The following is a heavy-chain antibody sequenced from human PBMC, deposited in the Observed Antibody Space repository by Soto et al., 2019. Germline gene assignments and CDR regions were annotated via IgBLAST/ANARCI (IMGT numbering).Heavy chain of an antibody. CDR3: ARRALDAFDI. Sequence: ASVKVSCKASGGTFSSYAMSWVRQAPGQGLEWMGGIIPIFGTANYAQKFQGRVTITADESTSTAYMELSSLRSEDTAVYYCARRALDAFDIWGQGTMVTVSS. V-gene: IGHV1-69*13. CDR2: IIPIFGTA. J-gene: IGHJ3*02. CDR1: GGTFSSYA.